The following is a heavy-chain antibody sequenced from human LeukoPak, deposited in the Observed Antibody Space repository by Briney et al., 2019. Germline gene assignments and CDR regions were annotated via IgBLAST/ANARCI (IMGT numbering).Heavy chain of an antibody. V-gene: IGHV4-59*01. CDR3: VRSPQLDP. Sequence: SETLSLTCTVSGGSISSYYWSWVRQPPGKGLEWIGYIQNSVTSYTDNPSLQSRVTISVDTSKNQFSLKLSSVTAADTAVYYCVRSPQLDPWGQGTLVTVSS. CDR2: IQNSVTSY. J-gene: IGHJ5*02. CDR1: GGSISSYY.